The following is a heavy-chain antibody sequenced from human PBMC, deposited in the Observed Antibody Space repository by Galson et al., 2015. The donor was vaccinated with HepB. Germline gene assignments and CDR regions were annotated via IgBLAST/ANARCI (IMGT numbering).Heavy chain of an antibody. J-gene: IGHJ2*01. Sequence: SLRLSCAASGFTFSSYSMNWVRQAPGKGLEWVSSISSSSSYIYYADSVKGRFTISRDNAKNSLYLQMNSLRAEDTAVYYCARDDLEEQWPWWYFDLWGRGTLVTVSS. CDR1: GFTFSSYS. D-gene: IGHD6-19*01. CDR3: ARDDLEEQWPWWYFDL. CDR2: ISSSSSYI. V-gene: IGHV3-21*01.